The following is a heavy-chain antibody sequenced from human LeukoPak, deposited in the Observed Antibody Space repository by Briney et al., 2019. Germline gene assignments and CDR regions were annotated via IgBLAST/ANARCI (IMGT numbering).Heavy chain of an antibody. CDR2: ISYDGSNK. Sequence: GGSLRLSCAASGFTFSSYGMHWVRQAPGKGLEWVAVISYDGSNKYYADSVKGRFTISRDNSKNTLYLQMNSLRAEDTAVYYCARGYSYGYLGYWGQGTLVTVSS. J-gene: IGHJ4*02. D-gene: IGHD5-18*01. CDR1: GFTFSSYG. CDR3: ARGYSYGYLGY. V-gene: IGHV3-30*03.